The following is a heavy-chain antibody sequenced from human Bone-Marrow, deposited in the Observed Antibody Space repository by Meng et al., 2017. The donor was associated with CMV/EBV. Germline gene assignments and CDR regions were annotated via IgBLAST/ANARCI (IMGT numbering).Heavy chain of an antibody. CDR2: INPNSGDT. V-gene: IGHV1-2*02. Sequence: YELRGVRQATGQGLEWMGWINPNSGDTNYAQSFQGRVTMTRDTSISIAYMELSRLRSVDTAVYYCAREAGSGNCSGVTCYSGDWFDPWGQGTLVTVPQ. J-gene: IGHJ5*02. D-gene: IGHD2-15*01. CDR1: YE. CDR3: AREAGSGNCSGVTCYSGDWFDP.